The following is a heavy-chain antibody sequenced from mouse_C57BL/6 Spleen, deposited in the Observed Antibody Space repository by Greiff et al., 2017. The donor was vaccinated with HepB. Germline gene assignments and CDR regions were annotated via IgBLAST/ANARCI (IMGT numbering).Heavy chain of an antibody. CDR2: IYPSDSET. Sequence: QVQLQQPGAELVRPGSSVKLSCKASGYTFTSYWMDWVKQRPGQGLEWIGNIYPSDSETHYNQKFKDKATLTVDKSSSTAYMQLSSLTSEDSAVYYCARGRTYYYGSSLDYWGQSTTLTVSS. CDR1: GYTFTSYW. V-gene: IGHV1-61*01. CDR3: ARGRTYYYGSSLDY. D-gene: IGHD1-1*01. J-gene: IGHJ2*01.